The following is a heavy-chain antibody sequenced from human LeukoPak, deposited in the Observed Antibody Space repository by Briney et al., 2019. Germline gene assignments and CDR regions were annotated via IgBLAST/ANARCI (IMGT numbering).Heavy chain of an antibody. V-gene: IGHV4-38-2*02. CDR2: IYHSGST. CDR1: GYSISSGYY. Sequence: SETLSLTCTVSGYSISSGYYWGWIRQPPGKGLEWIGSIYHSGSTYYNPSLKSRVTISVDTSKNQFSLKLSSVTAADTAVYYCARAMVVTGTDAFDIWGQGTMVTVSS. CDR3: ARAMVVTGTDAFDI. D-gene: IGHD2-21*02. J-gene: IGHJ3*02.